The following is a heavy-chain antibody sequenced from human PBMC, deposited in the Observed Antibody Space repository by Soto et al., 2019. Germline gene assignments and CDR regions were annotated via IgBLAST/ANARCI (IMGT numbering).Heavy chain of an antibody. D-gene: IGHD1-1*01. CDR1: GGSISSGGYS. CDR3: ARDQLEGTWFDP. CDR2: IYHSGST. Sequence: QLQLQESGSGLVRPSQTLSLTCVVSGGSISSGGYSWNWIRQPPGKGLEWIGYIYHSGSTLYNPSLQGRVPISVDKSKNQFSLKLSSVTAADTAVYYCARDQLEGTWFDPWGQGTLVTVSS. J-gene: IGHJ5*02. V-gene: IGHV4-30-2*01.